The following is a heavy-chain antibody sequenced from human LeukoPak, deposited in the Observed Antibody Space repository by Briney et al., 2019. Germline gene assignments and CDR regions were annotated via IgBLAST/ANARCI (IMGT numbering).Heavy chain of an antibody. CDR1: GFTFSSYG. D-gene: IGHD3-3*01. Sequence: GGSLRLSCAASGFTFSSYGMSWVRQAPGKGLEWVANIKQDGSEKYYVDSVKGRFTISRDNAKNSLYLQMNSLRAEDTAVYYCARDSGPYYDSWSGYFNNYYGMDVWGQGTTVTVSS. CDR2: IKQDGSEK. J-gene: IGHJ6*02. CDR3: ARDSGPYYDSWSGYFNNYYGMDV. V-gene: IGHV3-7*01.